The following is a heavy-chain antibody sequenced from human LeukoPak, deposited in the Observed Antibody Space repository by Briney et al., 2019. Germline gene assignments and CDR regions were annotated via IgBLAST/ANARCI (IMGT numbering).Heavy chain of an antibody. Sequence: APVKVSCKASGGTFSSYAISWVRQAPGQGLEWMGGIIPIFGTANYAQKFQGRVTITADKSTSTAYMELSSLRSEDTAVYYCAREYSSGWYSLDYWGQGTLVTVSS. V-gene: IGHV1-69*06. J-gene: IGHJ4*02. CDR1: GGTFSSYA. D-gene: IGHD6-19*01. CDR2: IIPIFGTA. CDR3: AREYSSGWYSLDY.